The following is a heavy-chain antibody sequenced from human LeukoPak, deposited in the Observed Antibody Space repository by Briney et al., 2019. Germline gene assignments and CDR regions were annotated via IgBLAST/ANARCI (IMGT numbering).Heavy chain of an antibody. CDR1: GFTFSSYS. CDR2: ISSSSSYI. CDR3: ARAPQGSSWYVDY. V-gene: IGHV3-21*01. J-gene: IGHJ4*02. D-gene: IGHD6-13*01. Sequence: GGSLRLSCAASGFTFSSYSMNWVRQAPGKGLEWVSSISSSSSYIYYADSVKGRFTISRDNAKNSLYLQMNSLRAEDTAVYYCARAPQGSSWYVDYWGQGTLVTVSS.